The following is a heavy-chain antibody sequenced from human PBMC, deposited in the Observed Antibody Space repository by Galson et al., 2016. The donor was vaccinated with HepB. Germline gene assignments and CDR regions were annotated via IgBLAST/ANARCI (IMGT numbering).Heavy chain of an antibody. Sequence: SLRLSCAASGFTFSNAYMNWVRQAPGKGLEWVGRIKSKTDGGTTDYAAPVKGRFTMSRDDSKNMLYLQMNSLKIEDTAVYYCSTLPHEDFDYWGQGTLVTVSS. J-gene: IGHJ4*02. CDR1: GFTFSNAY. V-gene: IGHV3-15*01. D-gene: IGHD1-26*01. CDR2: IKSKTDGGTT. CDR3: STLPHEDFDY.